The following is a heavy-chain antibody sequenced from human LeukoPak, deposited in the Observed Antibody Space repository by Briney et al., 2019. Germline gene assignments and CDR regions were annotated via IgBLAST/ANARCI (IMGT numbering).Heavy chain of an antibody. CDR2: ITYDGYYK. Sequence: GGSLRLSCAASGFTFTSYGMHWVRQAPGKGLEWVALITYDGYYKYYSDSVKGRFTISSDTSKNTLYLQMNSLRAEDTAVYYCARDLSPVVRASPMGYWGQGTLVTVS. J-gene: IGHJ4*02. CDR1: GFTFTSYG. CDR3: ARDLSPVVRASPMGY. V-gene: IGHV3-30*03. D-gene: IGHD3-10*01.